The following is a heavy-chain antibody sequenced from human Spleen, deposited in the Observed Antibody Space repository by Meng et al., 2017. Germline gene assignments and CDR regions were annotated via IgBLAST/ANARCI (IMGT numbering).Heavy chain of an antibody. CDR3: ATGAAAADH. CDR1: GFSFTDAW. CDR2: IKSNSDGGTT. V-gene: IGHV3-15*01. Sequence: VEVVGAGGGLVKPGGSLRLSCVASGFSFTDAWMSWVRQAPGKGLEWVGRIKSNSDGGTTDYAAPVKGRFTISRDDSKNTLHLQMNSLITEDTAVYLCATGAAAADHWGQGTLVTVSS. J-gene: IGHJ4*02. D-gene: IGHD6-13*01.